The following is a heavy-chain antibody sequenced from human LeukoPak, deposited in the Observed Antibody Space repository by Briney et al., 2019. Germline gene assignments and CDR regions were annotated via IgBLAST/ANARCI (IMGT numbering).Heavy chain of an antibody. Sequence: PSETLSLTCTVSGSSISSYYWSWIRQPPGKGLEWIGFIYYTGSTNYNPSLKSRVTISVDTSKNQFSLNLSSVTAADSAVYYCARHTVATPRAFDIWGQGTMVTVSS. CDR2: IYYTGST. J-gene: IGHJ3*02. CDR1: GSSISSYY. D-gene: IGHD5-12*01. V-gene: IGHV4-59*08. CDR3: ARHTVATPRAFDI.